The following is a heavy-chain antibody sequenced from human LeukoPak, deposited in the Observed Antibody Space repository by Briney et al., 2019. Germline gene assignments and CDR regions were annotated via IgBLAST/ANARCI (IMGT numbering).Heavy chain of an antibody. D-gene: IGHD3-22*01. CDR2: IYYSGST. J-gene: IGHJ5*02. CDR1: GGSISSGGYY. V-gene: IGHV4-30-4*08. CDR3: ARGGYYDKICDP. Sequence: SETLSLTCSVSGGSISSGGYYWSWIRQHPGKGLEWIGYIYYSGSTYYNPSLKSRVTISVDTSKNQFSLKLSSVTAADTAVYYCARGGYYDKICDPWGQGTLVTVSS.